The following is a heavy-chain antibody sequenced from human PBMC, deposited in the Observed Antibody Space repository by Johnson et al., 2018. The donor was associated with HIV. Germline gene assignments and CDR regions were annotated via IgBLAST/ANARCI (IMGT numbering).Heavy chain of an antibody. CDR1: GFTFSGYA. D-gene: IGHD1-26*01. CDR3: TRRVVGATTDDAFDI. Sequence: VQLVESGGGVVQPGRSLRLSCAASGFTFSGYAMHWVRQASGKGLEWVGRIRSKANSYATAYAASVTGRFTISRDDSKNTAYLQMNSLKTEDTAVYYCTRRVVGATTDDAFDIWGQGTMVTVSS. V-gene: IGHV3-73*01. J-gene: IGHJ3*02. CDR2: IRSKANSYAT.